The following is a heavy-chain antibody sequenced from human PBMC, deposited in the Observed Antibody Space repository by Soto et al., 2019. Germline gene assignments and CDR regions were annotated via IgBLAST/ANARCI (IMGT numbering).Heavy chain of an antibody. V-gene: IGHV3-23*01. CDR2: ISGSGGST. D-gene: IGHD6-13*01. J-gene: IGHJ4*02. CDR3: AYSSTPFDY. CDR1: GFTFSSSA. Sequence: GGAPGLSCAASGFTFSSSAMSWGRQAPGKGLEWVSAISGSGGSTYYADSVKGRFTISRDNSKNTLYLQMNSLRAEDTAVYYCAYSSTPFDYWGQGTLVTVSS.